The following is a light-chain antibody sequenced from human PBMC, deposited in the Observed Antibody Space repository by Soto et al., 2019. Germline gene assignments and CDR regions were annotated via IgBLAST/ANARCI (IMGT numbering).Light chain of an antibody. CDR3: LLYYGGAQVWV. Sequence: QTVVTQEPPLTVSPGGTVTLTCASSTGSVTSVSYASWFQQKPGQPPRSLIYSTTNKHSWTPARFSGSLLGGKAVLTLSGVQPEDEAEYYCLLYYGGAQVWVFGGGTQLTVL. V-gene: IGLV7-43*01. CDR2: STT. CDR1: TGSVTSVSY. J-gene: IGLJ3*02.